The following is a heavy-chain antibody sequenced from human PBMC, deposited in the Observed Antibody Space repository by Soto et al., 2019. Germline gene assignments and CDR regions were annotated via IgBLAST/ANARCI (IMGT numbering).Heavy chain of an antibody. D-gene: IGHD3-3*01. CDR1: GYSFTSYW. Sequence: ESLKISCKGSGYSFTSYWIGWVRQMAGKGLEWMGIIYPGDSDTRYSPSFQGQVTISADKSINSVYLQWSSLKASDTATYYCARLGFNYDFLSGYYNVHLYYGIDVWGQGTTVTVSS. J-gene: IGHJ6*02. V-gene: IGHV5-51*01. CDR3: ARLGFNYDFLSGYYNVHLYYGIDV. CDR2: IYPGDSDT.